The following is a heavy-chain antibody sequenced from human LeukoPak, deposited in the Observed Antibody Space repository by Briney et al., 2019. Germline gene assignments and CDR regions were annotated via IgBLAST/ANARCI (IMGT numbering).Heavy chain of an antibody. V-gene: IGHV4-30-4*08. CDR2: IHYSGST. D-gene: IGHD6-6*01. CDR1: GGSISSGSYY. CDR3: ARSILAEDV. Sequence: SETLSLTCTVSGGSISSGSYYWSWIRQPPGKGLEWIAYIHYSGSTYYNPSLKGRVTISVDTSKNQFSLKLSSVTAADTAVYYCARSILAEDVWGKGTKVTVSS. J-gene: IGHJ6*04.